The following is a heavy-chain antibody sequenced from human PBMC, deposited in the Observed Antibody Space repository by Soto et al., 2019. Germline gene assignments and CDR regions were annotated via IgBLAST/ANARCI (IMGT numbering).Heavy chain of an antibody. Sequence: SETLSLTCTVSGGSISSYYWSWIRQPPGKGLEWIGYIYYSGSTNYNPSLKSRVTISVDTSKNQFSLKLSSVTAADTAVYYCASLDTAMVGFDYWGQGTLVTVSS. D-gene: IGHD5-18*01. CDR1: GGSISSYY. CDR3: ASLDTAMVGFDY. V-gene: IGHV4-59*01. CDR2: IYYSGST. J-gene: IGHJ4*02.